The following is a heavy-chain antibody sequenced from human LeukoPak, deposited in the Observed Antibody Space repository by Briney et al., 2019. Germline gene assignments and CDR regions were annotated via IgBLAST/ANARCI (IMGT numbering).Heavy chain of an antibody. CDR2: INPNSGGT. D-gene: IGHD5-12*01. Sequence: ASVKVSCKASGYTFTGYYMHWVRQAPGQGLEWMGWINPNSGGTNYAQEFQGRVTMTRDTSISTAYLELRRLRSDDTAVYYCARDRIVATIIDYFDYWGQGTLVTVSS. J-gene: IGHJ4*02. CDR1: GYTFTGYY. V-gene: IGHV1-2*02. CDR3: ARDRIVATIIDYFDY.